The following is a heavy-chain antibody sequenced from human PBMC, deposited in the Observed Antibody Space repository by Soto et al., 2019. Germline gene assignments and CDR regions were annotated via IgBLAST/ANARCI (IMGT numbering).Heavy chain of an antibody. V-gene: IGHV4-30-4*01. D-gene: IGHD1-1*01. J-gene: IGHJ6*02. CDR1: GGSISSGDYY. CDR3: AREGIDNWDGMDV. CDR2: VYYSGST. Sequence: PSETLSLTCTVSGGSISSGDYYWSWIRHPPGKGLEWIGYVYYSGSTYYNPSLKSRVTISVDTSKNQFSLKLSSVTAADTAVYYCAREGIDNWDGMDVWGQGTTVTVSS.